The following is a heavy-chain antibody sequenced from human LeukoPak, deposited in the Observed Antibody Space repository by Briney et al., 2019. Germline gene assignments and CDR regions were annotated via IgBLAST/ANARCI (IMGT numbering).Heavy chain of an antibody. Sequence: SVKVSCKASGGTFSSYAISWVRQAPGQGLEWMGRIIPILGIANYAQKFQGRVTITAGKSTSTAYMALSSLRSEDTAVYYCARGGGPIVMVMGGYNWFDPWGQGTLVTVSS. D-gene: IGHD3-22*01. CDR2: IIPILGIA. CDR1: GGTFSSYA. CDR3: ARGGGPIVMVMGGYNWFDP. V-gene: IGHV1-69*04. J-gene: IGHJ5*02.